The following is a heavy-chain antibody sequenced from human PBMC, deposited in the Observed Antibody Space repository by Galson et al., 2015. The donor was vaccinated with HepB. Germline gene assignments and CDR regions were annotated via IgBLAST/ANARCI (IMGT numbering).Heavy chain of an antibody. V-gene: IGHV1-46*01. D-gene: IGHD6-19*01. CDR1: GYTFSDYY. CDR2: INPSGGGT. J-gene: IGHJ4*02. CDR3: ARDNGSGYSSTWYAVW. Sequence: VKVSCKASGYTFSDYYMNWVRQAPGQGPEWMGIINPSGGGTSYAQKFQGRVTMTRDTSTSTVYMELTSLRSEDTAVYYCARDNGSGYSSTWYAVWWGQGTLVTVSS.